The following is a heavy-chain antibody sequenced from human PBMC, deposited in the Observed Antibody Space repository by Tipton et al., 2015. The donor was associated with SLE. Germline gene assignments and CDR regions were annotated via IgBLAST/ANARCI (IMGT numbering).Heavy chain of an antibody. CDR2: ISSSSGYI. CDR3: ARAPVRYSGHDADY. V-gene: IGHV3-21*01. J-gene: IGHJ4*02. D-gene: IGHD5-12*01. CDR1: GFTFSSYE. Sequence: SLRLSCAASGFTFSSYEMNWVRQAPGKGLEWVSSISSSSGYIYYADSVNGRFTISRDNAKNSLYLQMNSLRAEDTAVYYCARAPVRYSGHDADYWGQGTLVTVSS.